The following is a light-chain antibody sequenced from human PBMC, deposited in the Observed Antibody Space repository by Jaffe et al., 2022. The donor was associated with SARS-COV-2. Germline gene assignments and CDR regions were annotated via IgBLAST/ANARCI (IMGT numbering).Light chain of an antibody. Sequence: NFMLTQPHSVSESPGKTVTISCTRSSGSIGTNYVQWYQQRPGSSPTTVIYEDDQRASGVPDRFSGSIDISSNSASLTISGLKTEDEADYYCQSYDRSNKVFGGGTKLTVL. V-gene: IGLV6-57*01. CDR3: QSYDRSNKV. J-gene: IGLJ2*01. CDR1: SGSIGTNY. CDR2: EDD.